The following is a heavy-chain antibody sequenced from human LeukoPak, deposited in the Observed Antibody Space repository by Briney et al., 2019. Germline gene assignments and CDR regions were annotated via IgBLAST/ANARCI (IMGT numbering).Heavy chain of an antibody. J-gene: IGHJ4*02. CDR3: AKGGGYCSSTSCLFDS. D-gene: IGHD2-2*01. CDR1: GGSISSGGYS. CDR2: IYHSGST. V-gene: IGHV4-30-2*01. Sequence: SETLSLTCAVSGGSISSGGYSWGWIRQPPGKGLEWIGYIYHSGSTYYNPALKSPVTISVDRSKNQFSLKLSSVTAADTAVYYCAKGGGYCSSTSCLFDSWGQGTLVTVSS.